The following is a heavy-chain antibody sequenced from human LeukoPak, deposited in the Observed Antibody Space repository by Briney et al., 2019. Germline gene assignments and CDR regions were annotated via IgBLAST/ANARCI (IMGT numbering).Heavy chain of an antibody. J-gene: IGHJ4*02. CDR2: IRYDGSNK. D-gene: IGHD1-26*01. CDR3: AKGEKWELQEPGTFDY. V-gene: IGHV3-30*02. CDR1: GFTFSSYG. Sequence: GGSLRLSCAASGFTFSSYGMHWVRQAPGKGLEWVAFIRYDGSNKYYADSVKGRFTISRGNSKNTLYLQMNSLRAEDMALYYCAKGEKWELQEPGTFDYWGQGTLVTVSS.